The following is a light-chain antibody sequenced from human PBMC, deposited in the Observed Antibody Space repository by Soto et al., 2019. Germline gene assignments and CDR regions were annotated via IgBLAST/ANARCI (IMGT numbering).Light chain of an antibody. J-gene: IGLJ1*01. CDR3: SSYTSSSPPYV. V-gene: IGLV2-14*01. CDR1: SSDVGGYNY. CDR2: DVS. Sequence: QSALTQPASVSGSPGQSITISCTGTSSDVGGYNYVSWYQQHPGKAPKLMIYDVSNRPSGVSNRFSGSKSGNTASLTISGFQAEDEVDYYCSSYTSSSPPYVFGTGTKVTVL.